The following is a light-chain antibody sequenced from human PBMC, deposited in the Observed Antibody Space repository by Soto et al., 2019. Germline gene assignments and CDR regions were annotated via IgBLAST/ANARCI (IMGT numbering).Light chain of an antibody. CDR2: GAS. V-gene: IGKV3-15*01. J-gene: IGKJ1*01. CDR3: QQYDDWPPT. CDR1: QSVSSN. Sequence: EIVLTQSPATLSVSPGDRATLSCRASQSVSSNLGWYQQKPGQAPRLLIYGASTRASGIPVRFSGSGSGTEFTLTISSLQSEDFVVYYCQQYDDWPPTFGQGTKVEIK.